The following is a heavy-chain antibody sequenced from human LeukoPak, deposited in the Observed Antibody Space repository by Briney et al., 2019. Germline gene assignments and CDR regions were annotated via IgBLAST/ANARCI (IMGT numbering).Heavy chain of an antibody. CDR1: VGSFSGYY. D-gene: IGHD2-2*01. V-gene: IGHV4-34*01. CDR2: INHIGST. CDR3: ARGLQVGGVVVPAAMRSRYVDL. Sequence: PSKTLSLTSAAYVGSFSGYYCSWIRHPPGQGLDWIGEINHIGSTTSNTSLTSRVTISVDTSKNQSSLKLSSVTAADSAVYYCARGLQVGGVVVPAAMRSRYVDLWGRGTPVTVSS. J-gene: IGHJ2*01.